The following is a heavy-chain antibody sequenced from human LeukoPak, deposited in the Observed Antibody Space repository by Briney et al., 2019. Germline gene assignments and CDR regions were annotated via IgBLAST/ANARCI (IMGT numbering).Heavy chain of an antibody. J-gene: IGHJ4*02. CDR2: INHSGST. CDR3: ASRSSGYYN. CDR1: GGSFSGYY. V-gene: IGHV4-34*01. D-gene: IGHD3-22*01. Sequence: SETLSLTCAVYGGSFSGYYWSWIRQPPGKGLEWIGEINHSGSTNYNPPLKSRVTISVDTSKNQFSLKLSSVTAADTAVYYCASRSSGYYNRGQGTLVTVSS.